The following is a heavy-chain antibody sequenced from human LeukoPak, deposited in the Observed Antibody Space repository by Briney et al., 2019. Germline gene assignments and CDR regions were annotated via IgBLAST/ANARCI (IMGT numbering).Heavy chain of an antibody. CDR3: ASGSPRYGDYVLEWYYFDY. V-gene: IGHV1-2*02. CDR2: INPNSGGT. Sequence: ASVNVSCKASGYTFTGYYMHWVRQAPGQGLEWMGWINPNSGGTNYAQKFQGRVTMTRDTSISTAYMELSRLRSDDTAVYYCASGSPRYGDYVLEWYYFDYWGQGTLVTVSS. D-gene: IGHD4-17*01. J-gene: IGHJ4*02. CDR1: GYTFTGYY.